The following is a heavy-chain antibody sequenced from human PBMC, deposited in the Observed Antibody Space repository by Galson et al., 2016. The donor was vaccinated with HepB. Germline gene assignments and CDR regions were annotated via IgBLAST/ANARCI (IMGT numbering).Heavy chain of an antibody. CDR2: IIPMFGTP. J-gene: IGHJ4*02. D-gene: IGHD3-10*01. Sequence: SVKVSCKASGYTFTSYGINWVRQAPGQGLEWMGGIIPMFGTPNYAQKFRGRVTITADESTTTAYMELSSLRSQDTALYYCASHTRGQYDSGRYEFNYWGQGTLVSVSS. CDR1: GYTFTSYG. CDR3: ASHTRGQYDSGRYEFNY. V-gene: IGHV1-69*13.